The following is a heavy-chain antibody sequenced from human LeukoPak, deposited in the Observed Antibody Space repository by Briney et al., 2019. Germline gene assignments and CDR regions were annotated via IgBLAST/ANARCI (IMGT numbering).Heavy chain of an antibody. V-gene: IGHV1-2*02. CDR2: INPNSGGT. J-gene: IGHJ3*02. D-gene: IGHD1-26*01. CDR1: GYTFTGYY. Sequence: GSVNVSCKASGYTFTGYYMHWVRQAPGQGLEWMGWINPNSGGTNYAQKFQGRVTMTRDTSISTAYMELSRLRSDDTAVYYCARDRGSYFSDAFDIWGQGTMVTVSS. CDR3: ARDRGSYFSDAFDI.